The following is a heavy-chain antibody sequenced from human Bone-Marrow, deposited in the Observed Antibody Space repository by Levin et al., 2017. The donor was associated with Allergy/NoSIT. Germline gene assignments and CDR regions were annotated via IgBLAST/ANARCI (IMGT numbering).Heavy chain of an antibody. Sequence: SQTLSLTCTVSGDSINTGGFYWSWIRQHPEKGLEWIGYLYDSGHTNYNPSLKSRVVISVDTSNNQFFLNLSSVTAADTAVYFCARGNGFCTEGTCYYYYYFMDVWGKGTTVTV. CDR3: ARGNGFCTEGTCYYYYYFMDV. CDR2: LYDSGHT. V-gene: IGHV4-31*03. D-gene: IGHD2-15*01. J-gene: IGHJ6*03. CDR1: GDSINTGGFY.